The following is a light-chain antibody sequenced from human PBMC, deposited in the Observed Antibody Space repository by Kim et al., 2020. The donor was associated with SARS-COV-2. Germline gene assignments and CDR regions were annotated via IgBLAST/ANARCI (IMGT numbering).Light chain of an antibody. CDR2: GAS. Sequence: ASIGDRVTSTCRASQSISRHFNWYQKRPGEAPKLLIYGASNLQSGVPSRFSGSGSGTDFTLTISSLQPEDFATYYCQQSYSSPPTFGQGTKVEIK. V-gene: IGKV1-39*01. CDR3: QQSYSSPPT. J-gene: IGKJ1*01. CDR1: QSISRH.